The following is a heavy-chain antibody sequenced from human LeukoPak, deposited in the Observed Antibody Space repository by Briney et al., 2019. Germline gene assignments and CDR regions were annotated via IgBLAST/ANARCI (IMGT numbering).Heavy chain of an antibody. Sequence: QAGGSLRLSCAASGFTFNSYAMHWVRQAPGKGLGWVAVISYDGSNKYYADSVKGRFTISRDNSKNTLYLQMNSLRAEDTAVYYCARPTGPFDYWGQGTLVTVSS. J-gene: IGHJ4*02. D-gene: IGHD1-1*01. CDR2: ISYDGSNK. V-gene: IGHV3-30*01. CDR3: ARPTGPFDY. CDR1: GFTFNSYA.